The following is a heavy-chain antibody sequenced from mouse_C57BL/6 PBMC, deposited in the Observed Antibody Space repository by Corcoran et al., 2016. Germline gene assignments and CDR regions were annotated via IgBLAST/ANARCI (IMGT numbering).Heavy chain of an antibody. CDR2: INPNNGGT. CDR3: ARRSGYN. D-gene: IGHD3-2*02. Sequence: EVQLQQSGPELVKPGASVKISCKASGYTFTDYYMNWVKQSHGKSLEWIGDINPNNGGTSYNQKFKGKATLTVDKSSSTAYMELRSLTSEDSAVYYCARRSGYNWGQGTTLTVSS. J-gene: IGHJ2*01. CDR1: GYTFTDYY. V-gene: IGHV1-26*01.